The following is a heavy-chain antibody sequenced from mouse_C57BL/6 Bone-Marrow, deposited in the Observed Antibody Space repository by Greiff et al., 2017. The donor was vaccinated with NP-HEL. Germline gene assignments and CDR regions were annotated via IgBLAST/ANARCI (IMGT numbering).Heavy chain of an antibody. D-gene: IGHD4-1*01. CDR1: GYAFSSSW. CDR2: IYPGDGDT. J-gene: IGHJ2*01. Sequence: VQLQASGPELVKPGASVKISCKASGYAFSSSWMNWVKQRPGKGLEWIGRIYPGDGDTNYNGKFKGKATLTADKSSSTAYMQLSSLTSEDSAVYFCARSNWDRDYWGQGTTLTVSS. V-gene: IGHV1-82*01. CDR3: ARSNWDRDY.